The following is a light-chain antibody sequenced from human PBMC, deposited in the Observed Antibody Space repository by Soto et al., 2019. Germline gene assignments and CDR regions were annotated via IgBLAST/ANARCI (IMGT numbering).Light chain of an antibody. J-gene: IGKJ1*01. V-gene: IGKV3-15*01. CDR1: QSVSTH. CDR3: QQYNKWPLT. Sequence: SQSPGTLSLSLGERVTLSCRASQSVSTHLAWYQHKPGQTPRLVIYGASTRATGIPARFSGSGSGTMFTLTISSLQSEDFALYYCQQYNKWPLTFGQRTKVDI. CDR2: GAS.